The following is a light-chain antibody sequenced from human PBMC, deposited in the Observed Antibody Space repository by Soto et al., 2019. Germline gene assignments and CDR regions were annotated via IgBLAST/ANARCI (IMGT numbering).Light chain of an antibody. CDR2: DAS. Sequence: DIQMTQSPSSLSASVGDRITITCQASQDISDSLNWYQQKPGRAPSLLIYDASNLETGVPSRFSGSGSGTDFTFTITGLQPEDIATYYCHQYTNPPLTFGGGTKVEIK. J-gene: IGKJ4*01. V-gene: IGKV1-33*01. CDR1: QDISDS. CDR3: HQYTNPPLT.